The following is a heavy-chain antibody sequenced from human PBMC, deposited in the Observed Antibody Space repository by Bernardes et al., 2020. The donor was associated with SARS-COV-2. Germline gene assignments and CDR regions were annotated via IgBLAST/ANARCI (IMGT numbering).Heavy chain of an antibody. J-gene: IGHJ6*02. CDR1: GGSFSGYY. CDR2: INHSGST. CDR3: ARFSPSITIFGVVIHNGYYGMDV. Sequence: SETLSLTCAVSGGSFSGYYWSWIRQPPGKGLEWIGEINHSGSTNYNPSLKSRVTISVDTSKNQFSLKLSSVTAADTAVYYCARFSPSITIFGVVIHNGYYGMDVWGQGTTVTVSS. D-gene: IGHD3-3*01. V-gene: IGHV4-34*01.